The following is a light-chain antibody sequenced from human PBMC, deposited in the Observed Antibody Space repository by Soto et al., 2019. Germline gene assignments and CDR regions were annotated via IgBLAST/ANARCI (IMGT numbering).Light chain of an antibody. V-gene: IGLV2-14*01. CDR3: SSYTSSSTLNYV. Sequence: QPALTQPASVSGSPGQSITISCTGTSSDIGNYNYVSWYQQHPGKAPKLMIYEVSNRPSGVSNRFSGSKSGNTASLTISGLQAEDEADYYCSSYTSSSTLNYVFGTGTKVTVL. CDR2: EVS. J-gene: IGLJ1*01. CDR1: SSDIGNYNY.